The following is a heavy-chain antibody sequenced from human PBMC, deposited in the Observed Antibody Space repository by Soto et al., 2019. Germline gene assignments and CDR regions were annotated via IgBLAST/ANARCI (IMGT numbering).Heavy chain of an antibody. CDR3: ARARNVLLWFGESGAFDY. J-gene: IGHJ4*02. CDR1: GYTFTSYG. V-gene: IGHV1-18*04. CDR2: ISAYNGNT. Sequence: QVQLVQSGAEVKKPGASVKVSCKASGYTFTSYGISWVRQAPGQGLEWMGWISAYNGNTNYAQKLQGRVNMTTDTSTSTAYMELRSLRSDDTAVYYCARARNVLLWFGESGAFDYWGQGTLVTVSS. D-gene: IGHD3-10*01.